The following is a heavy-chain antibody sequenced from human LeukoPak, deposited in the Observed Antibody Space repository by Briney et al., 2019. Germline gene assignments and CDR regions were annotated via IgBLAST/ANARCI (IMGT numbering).Heavy chain of an antibody. D-gene: IGHD3-10*01. V-gene: IGHV3-7*05. CDR3: ATDRGIR. CDR2: IKPDGSEG. Sequence: GGSLRLSCAASGFTFSSYWMHWVRQAPGKGLEWVAIIKPDGSEGYFVDSMKGRFTISRDNAENSLYLQLNSLRADDTAVYYCATDRGIRWGQGTLVTVSS. J-gene: IGHJ4*02. CDR1: GFTFSSYW.